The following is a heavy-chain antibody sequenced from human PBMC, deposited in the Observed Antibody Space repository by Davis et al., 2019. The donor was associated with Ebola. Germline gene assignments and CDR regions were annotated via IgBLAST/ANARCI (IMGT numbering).Heavy chain of an antibody. CDR1: GFTFSSYA. CDR2: ISGSGSNS. CDR3: ARGPSWSGSSYYFDY. V-gene: IGHV3-23*01. D-gene: IGHD3-3*01. Sequence: GESLKISCAASGFTFSSYAMSWVRQAPGKGLEWVSGISGSGSNSKYADSVKGRFTISRDNTKNTLYLQMNSLRAEDTAVYYCARGPSWSGSSYYFDYWGQGILVTVSS. J-gene: IGHJ4*02.